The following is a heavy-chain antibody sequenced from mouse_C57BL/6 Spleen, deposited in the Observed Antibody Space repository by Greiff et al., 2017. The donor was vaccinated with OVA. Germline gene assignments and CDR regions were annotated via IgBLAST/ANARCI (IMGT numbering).Heavy chain of an antibody. CDR3: ARKGGIYYYGSSYDYYAMDY. CDR1: GYTFTSYW. Sequence: QVQLKQPGAELVKPGASVKLSCKASGYTFTSYWMQWVKQRPGQGLEWIGEIDPSDSYTNYNQKFKGKATLTVDTSSSTAYMQLSSLTSEDSAVYYCARKGGIYYYGSSYDYYAMDYWGQGTSVTVSS. V-gene: IGHV1-50*01. CDR2: IDPSDSYT. J-gene: IGHJ4*01. D-gene: IGHD1-1*01.